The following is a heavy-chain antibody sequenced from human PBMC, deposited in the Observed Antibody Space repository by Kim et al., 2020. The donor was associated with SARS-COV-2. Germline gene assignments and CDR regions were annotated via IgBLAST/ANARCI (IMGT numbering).Heavy chain of an antibody. CDR1: GFTFSSYG. CDR3: AKSGSGWYSDY. J-gene: IGHJ4*02. Sequence: GGSLRLSRAASGFTFSSYGMNWVRQAPGKGLEWVSGIRGSGVSTDSADSVKGRFTISRDNSKNTLYLQMNSLRAEDTAIYYCAKSGSGWYSDYWGQGTLVTVSS. V-gene: IGHV3-23*01. D-gene: IGHD6-19*01. CDR2: IRGSGVST.